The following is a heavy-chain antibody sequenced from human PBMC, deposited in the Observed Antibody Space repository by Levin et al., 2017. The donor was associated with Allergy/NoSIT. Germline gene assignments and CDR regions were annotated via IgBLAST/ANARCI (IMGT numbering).Heavy chain of an antibody. Sequence: PSGGSLRLSCAASGFTFSSYAMSWVRQAPGKGLEWVSDISDSGGTMFYADSVKGRFTISRDNSENSLYLQMTSLRDEDTAVYYCAKHVRGINDAFDIWGQGTVATVSS. CDR3: AKHVRGINDAFDI. V-gene: IGHV3-23*01. CDR1: GFTFSSYA. J-gene: IGHJ3*02. D-gene: IGHD3-10*01. CDR2: ISDSGGTM.